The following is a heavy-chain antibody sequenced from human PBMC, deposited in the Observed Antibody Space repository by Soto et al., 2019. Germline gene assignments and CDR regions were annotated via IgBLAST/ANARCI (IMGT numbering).Heavy chain of an antibody. J-gene: IGHJ6*03. D-gene: IGHD4-4*01. Sequence: GGSLRLSCAASGFTFSSYGMHWVRQAPGKGLEWVAVISYDGSNKYYADSVKGRFTISRDNSKNTLYLQMNSLRAEDTAVYYCAKERGMDTVTDYYYYYYMDVWGKGTTVTVSS. CDR2: ISYDGSNK. V-gene: IGHV3-30*18. CDR1: GFTFSSYG. CDR3: AKERGMDTVTDYYYYYYMDV.